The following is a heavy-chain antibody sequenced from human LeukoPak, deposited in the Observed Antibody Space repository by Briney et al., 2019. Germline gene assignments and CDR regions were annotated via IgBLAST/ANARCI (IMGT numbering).Heavy chain of an antibody. J-gene: IGHJ4*02. V-gene: IGHV3-74*01. D-gene: IGHD6-13*01. CDR1: GFTFSSCW. CDR2: IHSDGSSS. CDR3: AKTRPLDSSSWSHGDY. Sequence: PGGSLRLSCAASGFTFSSCWMHWVRQAPGQGLVWVSGIHSDGSSSRYADSAKGRFTISRDNAKNTLYLQMNSLRAEDTAVYYCAKTRPLDSSSWSHGDYWGQGTLVTVSS.